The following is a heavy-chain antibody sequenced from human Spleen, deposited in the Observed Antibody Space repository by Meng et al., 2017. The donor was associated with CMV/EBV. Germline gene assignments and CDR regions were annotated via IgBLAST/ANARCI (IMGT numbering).Heavy chain of an antibody. D-gene: IGHD2-8*02. CDR1: GGSISSSSHY. CDR2: IYYSGST. CDR3: ARSTGTEYFQH. V-gene: IGHV4-39*07. J-gene: IGHJ1*01. Sequence: QLQRHEPGQEMVTRSVTLSRTCTVSGGSISSSSHYWGWILQPPGKGLELIRSIYYSGSTYYNPSLKSRVTISVDTSKNQFSLKLSSVTAADTAVYYCARSTGTEYFQHWGQGTLVTVSS.